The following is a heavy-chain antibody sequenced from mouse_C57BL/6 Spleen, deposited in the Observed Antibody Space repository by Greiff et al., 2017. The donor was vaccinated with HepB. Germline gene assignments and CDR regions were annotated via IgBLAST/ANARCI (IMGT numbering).Heavy chain of an antibody. Sequence: EVQLQQSGPVLVKPGASVKMSCKASGYTFTDYYMNWVKQSHGKSLEWIGVINPYNGGTSYNQKFKGKATLTVDKSSSTAYMELNSLTSEDSAVYYCARSDGYYADYWGQGTPLTVSS. CDR1: GYTFTDYY. CDR2: INPYNGGT. CDR3: ARSDGYYADY. D-gene: IGHD2-3*01. V-gene: IGHV1-19*01. J-gene: IGHJ2*01.